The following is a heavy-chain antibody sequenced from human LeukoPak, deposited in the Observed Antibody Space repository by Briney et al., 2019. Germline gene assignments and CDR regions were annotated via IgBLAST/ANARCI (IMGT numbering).Heavy chain of an antibody. V-gene: IGHV1-18*01. CDR2: ISAYNGNR. CDR1: GYTFTSYG. CDR3: AKANREYYYYMDV. D-gene: IGHD2-8*01. J-gene: IGHJ6*03. Sequence: GASVKVSFKASGYTFTSYGISWVRQAPGQGLEWMGWISAYNGNRNYAQKLQGRVTMTTDTSTSTAYMELRSLKSDDTAVYYCAKANREYYYYMDVWGKGTTVPVPS.